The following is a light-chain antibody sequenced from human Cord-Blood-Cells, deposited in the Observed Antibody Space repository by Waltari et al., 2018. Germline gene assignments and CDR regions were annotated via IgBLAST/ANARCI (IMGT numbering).Light chain of an antibody. CDR1: SSNIGSNT. CDR2: SNN. CDR3: AAWDDSLNGNWV. V-gene: IGLV1-44*01. Sequence: QSVLTQPPSASGTPGQRVTISCSGSSSNIGSNTVNWYQQLPGTAPKLLIYSNNRLPSGVPDRFSGSKSGTSASLAISGLQSEDEADYYCAAWDDSLNGNWVFGGGTKLTVL. J-gene: IGLJ3*02.